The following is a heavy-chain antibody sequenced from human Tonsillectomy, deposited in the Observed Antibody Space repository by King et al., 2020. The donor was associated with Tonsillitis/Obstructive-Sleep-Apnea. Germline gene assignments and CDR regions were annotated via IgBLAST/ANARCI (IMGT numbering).Heavy chain of an antibody. J-gene: IGHJ4*02. CDR3: ARDSMSHYYDSSGYYTFDY. CDR2: ISAYNGNT. D-gene: IGHD3-22*01. V-gene: IGHV1-18*01. Sequence: VQLVQSGAEVKKPGASVKVSCKASGYRFTSYGISWVRQAPGQGLEWMGWISAYNGNTNYAQRLQARVTMTTDTSTSTAYMDLRSLRSEDTAVYYCARDSMSHYYDSSGYYTFDYWGQGTLVTVSS. CDR1: GYRFTSYG.